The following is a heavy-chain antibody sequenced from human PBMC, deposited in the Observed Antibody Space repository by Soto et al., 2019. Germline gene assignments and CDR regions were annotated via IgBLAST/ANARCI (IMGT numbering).Heavy chain of an antibody. CDR3: VRATYFSDSCGYTRCLDY. Sequence: QPGGTLCLTCAGSGVTFSGHYIGWVRQAPGKGLEWVGRTKYKPKGYSTAYAAGVKGRSTTTSDQSKTLASPKMNSQKTGDTAGDYCVRATYFSDSCGYTRCLDYWGQGTLVTVSS. CDR1: GVTFSGHY. J-gene: IGHJ4*02. CDR2: TKYKPKGYST. D-gene: IGHD3-22*01. V-gene: IGHV3-72*01.